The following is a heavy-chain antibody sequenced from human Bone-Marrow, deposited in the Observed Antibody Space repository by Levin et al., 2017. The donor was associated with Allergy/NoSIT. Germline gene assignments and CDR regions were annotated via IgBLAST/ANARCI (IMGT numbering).Heavy chain of an antibody. CDR2: ISSSSSYT. CDR1: GFTFSDYY. J-gene: IGHJ4*02. Sequence: LSLTCAASGFTFSDYYMSWIRQAPGKGLEWVSYISSSSSYTNYADSVKGRFTISRDNAKNSLYLQMNSLRAEDTAVYYCARESSGWYGGLDYWGQGTLVTVSS. V-gene: IGHV3-11*05. D-gene: IGHD6-19*01. CDR3: ARESSGWYGGLDY.